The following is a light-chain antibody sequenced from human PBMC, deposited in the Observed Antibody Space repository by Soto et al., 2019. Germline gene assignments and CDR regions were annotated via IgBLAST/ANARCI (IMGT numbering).Light chain of an antibody. V-gene: IGLV2-14*01. Sequence: QSALTQPASLSGSPGQSITISCTGTSSDIGAYDYVSWFQQHPGKAPKLMISEVNNRPSGVSNRFSGSKSGNTASLTISGLQAEDEADYYCSSYTSSSILVFGTGTKVTVL. CDR2: EVN. CDR3: SSYTSSSILV. CDR1: SSDIGAYDY. J-gene: IGLJ1*01.